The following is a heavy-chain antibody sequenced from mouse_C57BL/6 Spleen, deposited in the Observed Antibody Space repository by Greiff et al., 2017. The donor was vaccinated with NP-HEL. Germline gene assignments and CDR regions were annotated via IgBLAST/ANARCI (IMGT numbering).Heavy chain of an antibody. CDR2: INPNNGGT. V-gene: IGHV1-18*01. CDR1: GYTFTDYN. CDR3: ARLGGNYRYAMDY. J-gene: IGHJ4*01. D-gene: IGHD2-1*01. Sequence: VQLQQSGPELVKPGASVKIPCKASGYTFTDYNMDWVKQSHGKSLEWIGDINPNNGGTIYNQKFKGKATLTVDKSSSTAYMELRSLTSEDTAVYYCARLGGNYRYAMDYWGQGTSVTVSS.